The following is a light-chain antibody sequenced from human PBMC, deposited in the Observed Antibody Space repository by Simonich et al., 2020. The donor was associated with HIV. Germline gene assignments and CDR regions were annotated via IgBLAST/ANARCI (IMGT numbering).Light chain of an antibody. V-gene: IGKV3-15*01. CDR3: HQANSFPLT. CDR2: GSS. J-gene: IGKJ4*01. CDR1: QSVINN. Sequence: EIVMTQSPATLSVSPGERTTLSCRASQSVINNLAWYQKKPGQAPRLLIYGSSTRATCIPARFTGSGSGTEFTLTISTLPPEDFATYFCHQANSFPLTFGGGTKVEIK.